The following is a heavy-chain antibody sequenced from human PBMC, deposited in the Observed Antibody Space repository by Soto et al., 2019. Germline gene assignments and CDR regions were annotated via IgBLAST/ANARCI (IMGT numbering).Heavy chain of an antibody. D-gene: IGHD3-10*01. CDR1: GGSFSGYY. Sequence: SETLSLTXAVYGGSFSGYYWSWIRQPPGKGLEWIGEINHSGSTNYNPSLKSRVTISVDTSKNQFSLKLSSVTAADTAVYYCARGRRLLWFGELLRPLGYYGMDVWGQGTTVTVSS. V-gene: IGHV4-34*01. CDR2: INHSGST. J-gene: IGHJ6*02. CDR3: ARGRRLLWFGELLRPLGYYGMDV.